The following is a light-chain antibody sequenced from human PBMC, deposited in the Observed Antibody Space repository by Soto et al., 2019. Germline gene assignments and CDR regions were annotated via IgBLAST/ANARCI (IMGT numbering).Light chain of an antibody. J-gene: IGKJ4*01. CDR2: GAS. Sequence: EILMTQSPATLSLSPGERVTLSCRASQSVRNNLAWYQQQPGQAPRLLISGASTRATGIPARFSGSGSGTEFTLTISSLQPEDFVVYYCQQYDNWPLTFGGGTKVAIK. CDR1: QSVRNN. CDR3: QQYDNWPLT. V-gene: IGKV3-15*01.